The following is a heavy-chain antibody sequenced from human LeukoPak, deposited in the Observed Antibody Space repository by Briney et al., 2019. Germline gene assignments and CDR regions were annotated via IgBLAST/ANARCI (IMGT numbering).Heavy chain of an antibody. CDR3: ARGQAGYYFDY. V-gene: IGHV4-34*01. J-gene: IGHJ4*02. CDR1: GGSFSGYY. Sequence: SETLSLTCAVYGGSFSGYYWSWIRQPPGKGLEWIGEINHSGSTNYNPSLKSRVTISVDTSKNQFSLKLSSATAADTAVYYCARGQAGYYFDYWGQGTLVTVSS. CDR2: INHSGST. D-gene: IGHD3-10*01.